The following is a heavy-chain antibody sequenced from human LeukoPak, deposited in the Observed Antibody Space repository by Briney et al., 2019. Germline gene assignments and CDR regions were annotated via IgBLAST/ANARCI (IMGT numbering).Heavy chain of an antibody. Sequence: SVKVSCKASGYTFTSYGISWVRQAPGQGLEWMGGIIPIFGTANYAQKFQGRVTITADESTSTAYMELSSLRSEDTAVYYCARDVSPPDVDTATPYYFDYWGQGTLDTVSS. D-gene: IGHD5-18*01. CDR3: ARDVSPPDVDTATPYYFDY. V-gene: IGHV1-69*13. J-gene: IGHJ4*02. CDR1: GYTFTSYG. CDR2: IIPIFGTA.